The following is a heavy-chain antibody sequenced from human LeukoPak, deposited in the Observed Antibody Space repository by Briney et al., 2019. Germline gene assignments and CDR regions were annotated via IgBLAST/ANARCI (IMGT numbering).Heavy chain of an antibody. V-gene: IGHV3-7*01. Sequence: PGGSLRLSCAASGFTFSSYEMSWVRQAPGKGLEWVANIKQDGSEKYYVDSVKGRSTISRDNAKNSLYLQMNSLRAEDTAVYYCARVRHNWAMGYFDYWGQGTLVTVSS. CDR2: IKQDGSEK. CDR3: ARVRHNWAMGYFDY. CDR1: GFTFSSYE. J-gene: IGHJ4*02. D-gene: IGHD5-18*01.